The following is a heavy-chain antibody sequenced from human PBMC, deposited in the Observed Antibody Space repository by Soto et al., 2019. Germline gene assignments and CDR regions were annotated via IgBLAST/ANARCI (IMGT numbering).Heavy chain of an antibody. Sequence: QVQLVESGGGVVQPGRSLRLSCAASGFNFSSYGMHWVRQAPGKGLEWVAVISYDGSNKYYADSVKGRFTISRDNSKNTLYLQMNSLRAEDTAVYYCAKDEVYNWNDVGAFDIWGQGTMVTVSS. V-gene: IGHV3-30*18. J-gene: IGHJ3*02. CDR1: GFNFSSYG. CDR2: ISYDGSNK. CDR3: AKDEVYNWNDVGAFDI. D-gene: IGHD1-1*01.